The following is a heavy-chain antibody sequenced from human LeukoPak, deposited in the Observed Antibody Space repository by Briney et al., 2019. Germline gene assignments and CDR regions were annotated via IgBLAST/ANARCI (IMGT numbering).Heavy chain of an antibody. Sequence: SQTLSLTCTVSGGSISSGGYYWSWIRQHPGKGLEWIGYIYYSGSTYYNPSLKSRVTISVDTSKNQFSLKLSSVTAADTAVYYCATREAAAGHGFDYWGQGTLVTASS. CDR1: GGSISSGGYY. CDR2: IYYSGST. V-gene: IGHV4-31*03. CDR3: ATREAAAGHGFDY. J-gene: IGHJ4*02. D-gene: IGHD6-13*01.